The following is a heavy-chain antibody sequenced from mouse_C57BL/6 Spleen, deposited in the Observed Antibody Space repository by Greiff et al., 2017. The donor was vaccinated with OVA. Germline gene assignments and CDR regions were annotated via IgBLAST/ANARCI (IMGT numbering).Heavy chain of an antibody. V-gene: IGHV1-50*01. CDR1: GYTFTSYW. J-gene: IGHJ1*03. CDR3: ARSTVVADWYFDV. CDR2: IDPSDSYT. D-gene: IGHD1-1*01. Sequence: VQLQQPGAELVKPGASVKLSCKASGYTFTSYWMQWVKQRPGQGLEWIGEIDPSDSYTNYNQKFKGKATLTVDTSSSTAYMQLSSLTSEDSVVYYCARSTVVADWYFDVWGTGTTVTVSS.